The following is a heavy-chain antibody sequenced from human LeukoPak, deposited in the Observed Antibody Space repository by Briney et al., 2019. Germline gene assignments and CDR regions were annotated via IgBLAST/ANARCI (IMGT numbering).Heavy chain of an antibody. D-gene: IGHD3-22*01. CDR2: IIPIYGIA. CDR1: GGTFSSYA. V-gene: IGHV1-69*04. Sequence: SVKVSCKASGGTFSSYAISWVRQAPGQGLEWMERIIPIYGIANYAQKFQGRVTITADKSTSTAYMELSSLRSEDTAVYYCARGNYYDSSGTFDYWGQGTLVTVSS. J-gene: IGHJ4*02. CDR3: ARGNYYDSSGTFDY.